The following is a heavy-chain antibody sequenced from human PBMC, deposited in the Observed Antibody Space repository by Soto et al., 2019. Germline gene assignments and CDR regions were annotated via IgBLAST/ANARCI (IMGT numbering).Heavy chain of an antibody. V-gene: IGHV1-69*01. CDR1: GGTFSSYA. J-gene: IGHJ3*02. CDR3: VRAEIVAPLGENAFDI. Sequence: QVQLVQSGAEVKKPGSSVKVSCKASGGTFSSYAISWVRQAPGQGLEWMGGIIPIFGTANYAQKFQGRVTITADESTSTAYMELSSRISEDTAVYYCVRAEIVAPLGENAFDIWGQGTMVTVSS. D-gene: IGHD5-12*01. CDR2: IIPIFGTA.